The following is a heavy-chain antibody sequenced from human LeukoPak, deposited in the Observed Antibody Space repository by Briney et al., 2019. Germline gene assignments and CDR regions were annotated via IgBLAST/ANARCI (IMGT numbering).Heavy chain of an antibody. J-gene: IGHJ4*02. V-gene: IGHV3-73*01. CDR2: IRSKANSYAT. Sequence: GGSLRLSCAASGFTFSGSAMHWVGQASGKGLEWVGRIRSKANSYATAYAASVKGRFTISRDDSKNTAYLQMNSLKTEDTAVYYCTSRAVAGQTLVDYWGQGTLVTVSS. CDR1: GFTFSGSA. D-gene: IGHD6-19*01. CDR3: TSRAVAGQTLVDY.